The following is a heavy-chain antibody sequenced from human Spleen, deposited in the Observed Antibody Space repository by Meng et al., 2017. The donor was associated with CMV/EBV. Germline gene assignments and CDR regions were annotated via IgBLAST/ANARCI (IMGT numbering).Heavy chain of an antibody. D-gene: IGHD3-16*01. CDR2: INPHSGDT. Sequence: KASGYSFTDYYNHWMRKAPGQGLEWMGRINPHSGDTTYAKEFKHRAIMTTDTSTTTAYMELSGLRSDDTAIYYCARRVGASHHFFDFWGQGALVTVSS. J-gene: IGHJ4*02. CDR1: GYSFTDYY. CDR3: ARRVGASHHFFDF. V-gene: IGHV1-2*06.